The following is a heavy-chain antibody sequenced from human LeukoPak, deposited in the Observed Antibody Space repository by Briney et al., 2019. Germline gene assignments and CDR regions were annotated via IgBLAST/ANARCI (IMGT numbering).Heavy chain of an antibody. CDR3: TTGIAAAGTMRRGFGNY. J-gene: IGHJ4*02. V-gene: IGHV3-15*01. Sequence: GGSLRLSCAASGFTFSNAWMSWVRQAPGKGLEWVGRIKSKTDGGTTDYAAPVKGRFTISRDDSKNTLYLQMNSLKTEDTAVYYCTTGIAAAGTMRRGFGNYWGQGTLVTVSS. D-gene: IGHD6-13*01. CDR2: IKSKTDGGTT. CDR1: GFTFSNAW.